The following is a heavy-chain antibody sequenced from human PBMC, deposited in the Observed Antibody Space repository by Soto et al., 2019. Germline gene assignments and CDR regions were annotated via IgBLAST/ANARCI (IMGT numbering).Heavy chain of an antibody. CDR2: IYHSGST. J-gene: IGHJ5*02. CDR1: GGSISSSNW. D-gene: IGHD3-3*01. Sequence: PSETLSLTCAVSGGSISSSNWWSWVRQPPGKGLEWIGEIYHSGSTNYNPSLKSRVTISVDKSKNQFSLKLSSVTAADTAVYYCARGDYDFWSGYFRWFDPWGQGTLVTVSS. CDR3: ARGDYDFWSGYFRWFDP. V-gene: IGHV4-4*02.